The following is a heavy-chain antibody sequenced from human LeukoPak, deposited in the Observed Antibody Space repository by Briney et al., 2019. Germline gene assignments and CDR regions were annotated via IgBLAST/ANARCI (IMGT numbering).Heavy chain of an antibody. CDR3: ARDEQQLVGGDYFDY. D-gene: IGHD6-6*01. V-gene: IGHV3-30-3*01. Sequence: GRSLRLSCAASGFTFSSYAMHWVRQAPGKGLEWVAVISYDGSNKYYADSVKGRFTISRDNSKNTLYLQMNSLRAEDTAVYYCARDEQQLVGGDYFDYWGQGTLVTVSS. J-gene: IGHJ4*02. CDR1: GFTFSSYA. CDR2: ISYDGSNK.